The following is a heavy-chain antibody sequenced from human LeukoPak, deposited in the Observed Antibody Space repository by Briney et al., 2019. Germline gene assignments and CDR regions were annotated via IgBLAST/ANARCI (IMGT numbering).Heavy chain of an antibody. Sequence: SETLSLTCAVYGGSFSGYYWSWIRQPPGKGLEWIGEINHSGSTNYNPSLKSRVTMSVDTSKNQFSLKLSSVTAADTAVYYCARGGDIVVVPAADWFDPWGQGTLVTVSS. CDR2: INHSGST. CDR3: ARGGDIVVVPAADWFDP. J-gene: IGHJ5*02. CDR1: GGSFSGYY. D-gene: IGHD2-2*01. V-gene: IGHV4-34*01.